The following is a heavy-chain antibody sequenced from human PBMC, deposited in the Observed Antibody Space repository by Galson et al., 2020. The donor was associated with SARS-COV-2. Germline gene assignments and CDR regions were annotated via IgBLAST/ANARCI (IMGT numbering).Heavy chain of an antibody. CDR2: IYYSGST. CDR1: GGSISSSSYY. D-gene: IGHD3-22*01. V-gene: IGHV4-39*01. J-gene: IGHJ4*02. Sequence: SETLSLTCTVSGGSISSSSYYWGWIRQPPGKGLEWIGSIYYSGSTYYNPSLKSRVTISVDTSKNQFSLKLSSVTAADTAVYYCAKHTYYYDSSAYMRWGYFDYWGQGTLVTVSS. CDR3: AKHTYYYDSSAYMRWGYFDY.